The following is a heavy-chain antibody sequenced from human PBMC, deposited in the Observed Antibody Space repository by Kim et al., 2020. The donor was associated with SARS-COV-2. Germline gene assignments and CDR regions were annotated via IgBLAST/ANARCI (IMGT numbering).Heavy chain of an antibody. CDR3: AKDLKKYYYYYMDV. V-gene: IGHV3-23*01. Sequence: GGSLRLSCAASGFTFSSYAMSWVRQAPGKGLEWVSAISGSGGSTYYADSVKGRFTISRDNSKNTLYLQMNSLRAEDTAVYYCAKDLKKYYYYYMDVWGKGTTVTVSS. CDR2: ISGSGGST. CDR1: GFTFSSYA. J-gene: IGHJ6*03.